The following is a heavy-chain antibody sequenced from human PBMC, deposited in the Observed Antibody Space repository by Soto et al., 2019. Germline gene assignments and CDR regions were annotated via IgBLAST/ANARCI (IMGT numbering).Heavy chain of an antibody. CDR2: INPNSRGT. V-gene: IGHV1-2*02. CDR1: GYTFTDYF. Sequence: ASVKVSCKASGYTFTDYFIHWVRQAPGQGFEWMGWINPNSRGTTYAPKFQGRVTMTRDTSNSTAYMALRGLRADDTAVYYCARVPLKAVNWFDPWGQGTLVTVSS. J-gene: IGHJ5*02. CDR3: ARVPLKAVNWFDP.